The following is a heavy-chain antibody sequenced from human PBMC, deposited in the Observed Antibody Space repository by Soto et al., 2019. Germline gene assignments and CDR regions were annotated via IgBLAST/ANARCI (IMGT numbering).Heavy chain of an antibody. CDR3: ARHKWWLSGGDI. CDR1: GGSFSGYY. J-gene: IGHJ3*02. V-gene: IGHV4-34*01. CDR2: INHSGST. D-gene: IGHD2-15*01. Sequence: QVQLQQWGAGLLKPSETLSLTCAVYGGSFSGYYWSWIRQPPGKGLEWIGEINHSGSTNYNPSLKSRVTISVDTSKNQFSLKLSSVTAADTAVYYCARHKWWLSGGDIWGQGTMVTVSS.